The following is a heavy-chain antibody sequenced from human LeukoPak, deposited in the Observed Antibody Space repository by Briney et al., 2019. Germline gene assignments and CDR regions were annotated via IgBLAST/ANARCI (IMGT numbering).Heavy chain of an antibody. V-gene: IGHV4-38-2*01. CDR2: IYHSGST. Sequence: SETLSLTCAVSGYSISSGYYWGWIRQPPGKGLELIGSIYHSGSTYYNPSLKSRVTISVDTSKNQFSLKLSSVTAADTAVYYCAKIIAAAGRYYMDVWGKGTTVTVSS. J-gene: IGHJ6*03. CDR1: GYSISSGYY. D-gene: IGHD6-13*01. CDR3: AKIIAAAGRYYMDV.